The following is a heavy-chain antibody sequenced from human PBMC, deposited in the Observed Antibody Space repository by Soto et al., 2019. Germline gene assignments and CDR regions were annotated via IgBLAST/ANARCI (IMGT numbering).Heavy chain of an antibody. CDR2: INPNSGGT. CDR3: AREGQWLVQGAVTHYYYYGMDV. Sequence: ASVKVSCKASGYTFTGYYMHWVRQAPGQGLEWMGWINPNSGGTNYAQKFQGWVTMTRDTSISTAYMELSRLRSDDTAVYYCAREGQWLVQGAVTHYYYYGMDVWGQGTTVTVSS. CDR1: GYTFTGYY. D-gene: IGHD6-19*01. V-gene: IGHV1-2*04. J-gene: IGHJ6*02.